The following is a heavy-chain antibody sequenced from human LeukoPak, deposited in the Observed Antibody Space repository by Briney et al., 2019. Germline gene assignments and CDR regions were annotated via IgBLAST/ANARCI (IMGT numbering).Heavy chain of an antibody. D-gene: IGHD4-23*01. J-gene: IGHJ4*02. V-gene: IGHV3-48*03. CDR3: ARVYRSTTVITVDY. CDR1: GFTFSGYE. CDR2: ISSSGRTI. Sequence: GGSLRLSCVASGFTFSGYEMNWVRQAPGKGLEWTAYISSSGRTIYYADSVKGRFTVSRDNAKNSLYLQMNSLRAEDTAVYYCARVYRSTTVITVDYWGQGTLVTVSS.